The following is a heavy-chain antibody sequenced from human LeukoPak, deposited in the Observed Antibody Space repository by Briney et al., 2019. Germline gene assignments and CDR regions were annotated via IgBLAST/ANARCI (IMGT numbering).Heavy chain of an antibody. J-gene: IGHJ4*02. CDR2: IYYSGST. CDR3: ARGRLARSPYFDY. CDR1: GGSISSYY. V-gene: IGHV4-59*01. Sequence: ASETLSLTCTVSGGSISSYYWSWIRQPPGKGLEWIGYIYYSGSTDYNPSLKSRVTISVETSKNQFSLNLSSVTAADTAVYYCARGRLARSPYFDYWGQGTLVTVSS. D-gene: IGHD6-19*01.